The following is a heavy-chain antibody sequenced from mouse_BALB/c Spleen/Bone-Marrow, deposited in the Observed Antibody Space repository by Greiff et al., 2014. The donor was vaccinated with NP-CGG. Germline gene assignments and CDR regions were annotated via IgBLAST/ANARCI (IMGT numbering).Heavy chain of an antibody. V-gene: IGHV1S50*01. J-gene: IGHJ4*01. CDR3: ARDTMDY. Sequence: GLEWIGWIYPGNVNTKYNEKFKGKATLTADKSSSTAYMQLSSLTSEDSAVYFCARDTMDYWGQGTSVTVSS. CDR2: IYPGNVNT.